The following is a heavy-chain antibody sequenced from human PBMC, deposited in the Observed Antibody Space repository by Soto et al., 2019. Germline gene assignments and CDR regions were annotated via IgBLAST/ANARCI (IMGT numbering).Heavy chain of an antibody. CDR3: ARHGVYGDYGGIDY. CDR2: IYYSGST. J-gene: IGHJ4*02. CDR1: GGSISSSSDY. V-gene: IGHV4-39*01. Sequence: QLQLQESGPGLVKPSETLSLTCTVSGGSISSSSDYWGWIRQPPGKGLEWIGSIYYSGSTYYNPSLKSRVTISVDTSRTPSSLNLSSVTAADTAVYYCARHGVYGDYGGIDYWGQGTLVTVSS. D-gene: IGHD4-17*01.